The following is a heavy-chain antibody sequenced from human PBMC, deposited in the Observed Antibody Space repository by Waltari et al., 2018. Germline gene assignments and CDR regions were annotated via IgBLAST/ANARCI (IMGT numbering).Heavy chain of an antibody. CDR2: IIPIFGTA. V-gene: IGHV1-69*13. J-gene: IGHJ4*02. CDR1: GGTFSSYA. CDR3: AAPYYDILTGFAPMDY. Sequence: QVQLVQSGAEVKKPGSSVKVSCKASGGTFSSYAISWVRQAPGQGLEWMGGIIPIFGTANYAQKFQGRVTITAYESTSTAYMELSSLRSEDTAVYYCAAPYYDILTGFAPMDYWGQGTLVTVSS. D-gene: IGHD3-9*01.